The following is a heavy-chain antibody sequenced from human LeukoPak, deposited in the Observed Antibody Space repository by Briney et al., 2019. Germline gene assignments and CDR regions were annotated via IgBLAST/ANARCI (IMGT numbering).Heavy chain of an antibody. V-gene: IGHV1-69*01. D-gene: IGHD3-3*01. CDR3: AILRFLEWFAAFDI. CDR2: IIPIFGTA. J-gene: IGHJ3*02. Sequence: SVKVSCKASGGTFISYAISWVRQAPGQGLEWMGGIIPIFGTANYAQKFQGRVTITADESTSTAYMELSSLRSEDTAVYYCAILRFLEWFAAFDIWGQGTMVTVSS. CDR1: GGTFISYA.